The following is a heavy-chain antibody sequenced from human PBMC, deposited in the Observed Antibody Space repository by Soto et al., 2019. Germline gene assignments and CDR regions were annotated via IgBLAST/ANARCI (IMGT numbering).Heavy chain of an antibody. D-gene: IGHD6-13*01. Sequence: PSQTLSLTCAISGDSVSSNSAAWNWIRQSPSRGLEWLGRTYYRSKWYNDYAVSVKSRITINPDTSKNQFSLQLNSVTPEDTAVYYCTRSRGSSSWYCYYYGMDVWGQGTTVTVSS. CDR3: TRSRGSSSWYCYYYGMDV. J-gene: IGHJ6*02. V-gene: IGHV6-1*01. CDR1: GDSVSSNSAA. CDR2: TYYRSKWYN.